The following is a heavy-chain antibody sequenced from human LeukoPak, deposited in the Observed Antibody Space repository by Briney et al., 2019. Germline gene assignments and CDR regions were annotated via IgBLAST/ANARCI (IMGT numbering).Heavy chain of an antibody. Sequence: PGGSLRLSCAASGFTFSTYEMNWVRQAPGKGLEWVSYISSRGITMTYADSVKGRFTISRDNAKNSLYLQMNSLRAEDTAVYYCARVEGWGHPYDYWGQGTLATVSS. D-gene: IGHD1-26*01. CDR1: GFTFSTYE. CDR2: ISSRGITM. J-gene: IGHJ4*02. CDR3: ARVEGWGHPYDY. V-gene: IGHV3-48*03.